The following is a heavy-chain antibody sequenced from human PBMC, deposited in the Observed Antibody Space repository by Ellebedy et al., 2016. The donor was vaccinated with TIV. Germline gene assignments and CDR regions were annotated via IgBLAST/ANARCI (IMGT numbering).Heavy chain of an antibody. CDR3: ANPRIDGPGY. CDR2: ISYDGSNK. V-gene: IGHV3-30*18. D-gene: IGHD2-15*01. CDR1: GFTFSSYG. Sequence: GESLKISXAASGFTFSSYGMHWVRQAPGKGLEWVAVISYDGSNKYYADSVKGRFTISRDNSKNTLYLQMNSLRAEDTAVYYCANPRIDGPGYWGQGTLVTVSS. J-gene: IGHJ4*02.